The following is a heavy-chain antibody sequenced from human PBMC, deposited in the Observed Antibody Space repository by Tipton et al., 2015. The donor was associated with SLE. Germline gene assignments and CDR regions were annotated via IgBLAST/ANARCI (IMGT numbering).Heavy chain of an antibody. D-gene: IGHD6-13*01. CDR3: ARESRSSSWYYFDY. CDR1: GGSFSGYY. Sequence: TLSLTCAVYGGSFSGYYWSWIRQPPGKGLEWIGEINHSGGTNYNPSLKSRVTISVDTSKNQFSLKLSSVTAADTAVYYCARESRSSSWYYFDYWGQGTLVTVSS. CDR2: INHSGGT. J-gene: IGHJ4*02. V-gene: IGHV4-34*01.